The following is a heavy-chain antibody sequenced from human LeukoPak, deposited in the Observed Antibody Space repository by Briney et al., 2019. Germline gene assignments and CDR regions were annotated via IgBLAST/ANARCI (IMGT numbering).Heavy chain of an antibody. CDR3: ARAVLRPYSSGDFDC. CDR2: IWYDGSNK. V-gene: IGHV3-33*01. Sequence: PGRSLRLSCAASGFTFSSYGMHWVRQAPGKGLEWVAVIWYDGSNKYYADSVKGRFTISRDNSKNTLYLQMNSLRAEDTAVYYCARAVLRPYSSGDFDCWGQGTLVTVSS. CDR1: GFTFSSYG. D-gene: IGHD6-25*01. J-gene: IGHJ4*02.